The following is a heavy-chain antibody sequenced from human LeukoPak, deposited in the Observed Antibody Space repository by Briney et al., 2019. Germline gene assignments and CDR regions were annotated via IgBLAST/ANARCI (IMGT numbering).Heavy chain of an antibody. CDR1: GYTFTSYD. D-gene: IGHD1-20*01. V-gene: IGHV1-8*03. CDR3: ARLSPLELTGIAAFDI. Sequence: VASVKVSCKASGYTFTSYDINWVRQATGQGLEWMGWMNPNSGNTGYAQKFQGRVTITRNTSISTAYMELSSLRSEDTAVYYCARLSPLELTGIAAFDIWGQGTMVTVSS. J-gene: IGHJ3*02. CDR2: MNPNSGNT.